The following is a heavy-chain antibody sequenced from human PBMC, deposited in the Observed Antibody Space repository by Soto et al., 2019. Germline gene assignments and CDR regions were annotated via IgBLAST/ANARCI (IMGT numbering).Heavy chain of an antibody. CDR2: INHSGST. Sequence: QVQLQQWGAGLLKPSETLSLTCAVYGGSFSGYYWSWIRQPPGKGLEWIGEINHSGSTNYNPSLKSRVTISVDTSKNQFSLKLSSVTAADTAVYYCARDFGVAATLAYWGQGTLVTVSS. CDR1: GGSFSGYY. J-gene: IGHJ4*02. CDR3: ARDFGVAATLAY. V-gene: IGHV4-34*01. D-gene: IGHD2-15*01.